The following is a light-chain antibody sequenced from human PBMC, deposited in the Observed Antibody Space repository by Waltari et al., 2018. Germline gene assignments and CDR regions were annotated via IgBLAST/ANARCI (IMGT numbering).Light chain of an antibody. CDR3: QHYVRLPAT. CDR1: QSVNRA. J-gene: IGKJ1*01. V-gene: IGKV3-20*01. Sequence: EIVLTQSPATLSLSLGERATLSCRASQSVNRALAWYHQKPGQAPRLLIYGASTRATGIPDRFSGSGSGTDFSLTISRLEPDDFAVYYCQHYVRLPATFGQGTTVEI. CDR2: GAS.